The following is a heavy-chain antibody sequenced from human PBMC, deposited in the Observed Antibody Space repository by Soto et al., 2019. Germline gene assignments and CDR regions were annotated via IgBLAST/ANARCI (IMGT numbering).Heavy chain of an antibody. D-gene: IGHD3-10*01. CDR3: ATVSNVYGDAFDY. Sequence: QVQLVESGGGVVQPGRSLRLSCAASGFTFNTYAMHWVRQAPGKGLEWVAVISYDGSTKYDGGNKYYADSVKGRFTISRDNSKNTLYLQMNSLRVDDTAVYYCATVSNVYGDAFDYWGQGALVTVSS. J-gene: IGHJ4*02. V-gene: IGHV3-30-3*01. CDR2: ISYDGSTKYDGGNK. CDR1: GFTFNTYA.